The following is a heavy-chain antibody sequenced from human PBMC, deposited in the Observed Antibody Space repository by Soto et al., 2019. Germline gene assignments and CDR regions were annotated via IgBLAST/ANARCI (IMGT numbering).Heavy chain of an antibody. D-gene: IGHD3-10*01. CDR1: GFTFSSHG. Sequence: QVQLVQSGGGVVQPGRSLRLSCAASGFTFSSHGIHWVRQAPGKGLEWVAVIWYAGSNQYYADSVKGRFTVSRDNSKNMVFLQMSSLRAEDTAVYYCARDNPLSGSSHDPYDASDIWGQGTRVIVSS. J-gene: IGHJ3*02. V-gene: IGHV3-33*01. CDR2: IWYAGSNQ. CDR3: ARDNPLSGSSHDPYDASDI.